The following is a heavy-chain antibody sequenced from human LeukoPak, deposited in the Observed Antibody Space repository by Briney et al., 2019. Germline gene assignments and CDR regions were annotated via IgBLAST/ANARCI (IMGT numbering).Heavy chain of an antibody. CDR1: GGTFSSYA. J-gene: IGHJ4*02. V-gene: IGHV1-69*01. D-gene: IGHD3-9*01. Sequence: SVTVSCKASGGTFSSYAISWVRQAPGQGLEWMGGIIPIFGTANYAQKFQGRVTITADESTSTAYMELSSLRSEDTAVYYCARDHYDILTGYYKKYFDYWGQGTLVTVSS. CDR3: ARDHYDILTGYYKKYFDY. CDR2: IIPIFGTA.